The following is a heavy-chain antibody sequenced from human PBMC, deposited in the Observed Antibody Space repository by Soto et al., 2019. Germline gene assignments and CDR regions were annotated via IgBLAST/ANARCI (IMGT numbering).Heavy chain of an antibody. CDR1: GFTFSSYA. CDR3: AKDRVGYCGGDCYSSMDV. Sequence: GGSLRLSCAASGFTFSSYAMSWVRQAPGKGLEWVSAISGSGGSTYYADSVKGRFTISRDNSKNTLYLQMNSLRAEDTAVYYCAKDRVGYCGGDCYSSMDVWGQGTTVTVSS. D-gene: IGHD2-21*02. CDR2: ISGSGGST. V-gene: IGHV3-23*01. J-gene: IGHJ6*02.